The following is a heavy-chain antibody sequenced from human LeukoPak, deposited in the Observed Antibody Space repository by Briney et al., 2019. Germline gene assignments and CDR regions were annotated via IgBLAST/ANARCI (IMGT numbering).Heavy chain of an antibody. CDR1: GGSISSSSYY. CDR3: ARLSGSYLVLDY. Sequence: SETLSLTCTVSGGSISSSSYYWGWIRQPPGKGLEWIGSIYYSGSTYYDPSLKSRVTISVDTSKNQFSLKLSSVTAADTAVYYCARLSGSYLVLDYWGQGTLVTVSS. V-gene: IGHV4-39*01. J-gene: IGHJ4*02. D-gene: IGHD1-26*01. CDR2: IYYSGST.